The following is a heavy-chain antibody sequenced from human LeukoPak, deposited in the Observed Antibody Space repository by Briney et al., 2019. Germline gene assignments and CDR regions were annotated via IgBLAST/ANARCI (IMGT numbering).Heavy chain of an antibody. CDR1: GGSISSYY. V-gene: IGHV4-59*01. D-gene: IGHD2-15*01. CDR2: IYYTGTT. Sequence: TSETLSLTCTVSGGSISSYYWSWIRQPPGKGLEWIGYIYYTGTTNYNPSLKSRVTISVDTSKNQFSLKLSSVTAADTAVHYCARGGWRLDYWGQGTLVTVSS. CDR3: ARGGWRLDY. J-gene: IGHJ4*02.